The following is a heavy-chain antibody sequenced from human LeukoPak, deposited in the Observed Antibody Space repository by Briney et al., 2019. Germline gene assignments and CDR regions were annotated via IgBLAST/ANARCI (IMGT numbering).Heavy chain of an antibody. CDR3: ATSLRGYSYGVFDY. V-gene: IGHV3-20*04. J-gene: IGHJ4*02. Sequence: GGSLRLSCAVSGFTFDDYGMTWVRQAPGKGLEWVSYINWNGGGTAYADSVKGRFTISRDNARNSLYLQMNSLRAEDTALYYCATSLRGYSYGVFDYWGQGTLVSVSS. D-gene: IGHD5-18*01. CDR1: GFTFDDYG. CDR2: INWNGGGT.